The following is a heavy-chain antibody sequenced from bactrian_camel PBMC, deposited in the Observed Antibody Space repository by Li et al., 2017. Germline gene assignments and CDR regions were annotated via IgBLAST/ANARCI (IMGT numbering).Heavy chain of an antibody. CDR2: IYSDGGNT. Sequence: QLVESGGGLVQPGGSLRLSCAASGGTFSSYAMSWVRQAPGKGLEWVSSIYSDGGNTYYADSVKGRFTISRDNAKNTPYLQMNSLKTEDTAVYYCATWWSVGFWGQGTQVTV. CDR1: GGTFSSYA. V-gene: IGHV3-2*01. J-gene: IGHJ6*01. D-gene: IGHD7*01. CDR3: ATWWSVGF.